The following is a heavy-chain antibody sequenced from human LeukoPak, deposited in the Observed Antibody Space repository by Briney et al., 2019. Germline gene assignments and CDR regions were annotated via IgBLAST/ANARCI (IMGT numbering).Heavy chain of an antibody. CDR1: GYTFTGYY. V-gene: IGHV1-46*01. J-gene: IGHJ5*02. D-gene: IGHD4-11*01. Sequence: ASVKVSCKASGYTFTGYYMHWVRQAPGQGLEWMGIINPSGGSTSYAQKFQGRVTMTRDMSTSTVYMELSSLRSEDTAVYYCAREGYSNYWFDPWGQGTLVTVSS. CDR2: INPSGGST. CDR3: AREGYSNYWFDP.